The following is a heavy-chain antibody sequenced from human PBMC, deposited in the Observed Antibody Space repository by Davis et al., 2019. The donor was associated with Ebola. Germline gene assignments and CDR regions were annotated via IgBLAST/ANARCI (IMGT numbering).Heavy chain of an antibody. CDR1: GYTFTSHD. D-gene: IGHD1-26*01. Sequence: AASVKVSCKASGYTFTSHDINWVRQATGHGLEWMGWMNPNSGNTGYAQKFQGRVTMTRNTCISTAYMELSSLRSEDTAVYYCAGGFLTWEDCGGQGTLVTVSS. CDR3: AGGFLTWEDC. CDR2: MNPNSGNT. J-gene: IGHJ4*02. V-gene: IGHV1-8*01.